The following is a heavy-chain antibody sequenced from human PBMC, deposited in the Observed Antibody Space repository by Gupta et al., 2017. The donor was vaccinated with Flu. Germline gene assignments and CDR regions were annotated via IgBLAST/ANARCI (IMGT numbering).Heavy chain of an antibody. CDR1: GYSISRGYY. CDR2: IYHSGST. J-gene: IGHJ3*02. CDR3: ARAYYYDSSGQSAFDI. V-gene: IGHV4-38-2*01. D-gene: IGHD3-22*01. Sequence: QVQLQESGPGLVKPSETLSLTCAVSGYSISRGYYWGWIRQPPGKGLEWIGSIYHSGSTYYNPSLKSRVTISVDTSKNQFSLKLSSVTAADTAVYYCARAYYYDSSGQSAFDIWGQGTMVTVSS.